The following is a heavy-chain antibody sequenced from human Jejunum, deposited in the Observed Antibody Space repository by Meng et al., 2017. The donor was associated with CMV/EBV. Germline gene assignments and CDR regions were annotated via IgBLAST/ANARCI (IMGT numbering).Heavy chain of an antibody. CDR2: IKSDGIST. D-gene: IGHD4/OR15-4a*01. V-gene: IGHV3-74*01. CDR1: GFTFSSSW. Sequence: SCAASGFTFSSSWLHWVRQAPGKGLVWVSRIKSDGISTTYADSVKGRFTISRDNAKNTLYLQMNSLRAEDTAVYYCARDRHYGADYWGQGTLVTVSS. J-gene: IGHJ4*02. CDR3: ARDRHYGADY.